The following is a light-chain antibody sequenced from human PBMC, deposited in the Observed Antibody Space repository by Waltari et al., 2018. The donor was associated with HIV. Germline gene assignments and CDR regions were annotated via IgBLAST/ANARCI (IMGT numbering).Light chain of an antibody. V-gene: IGKV4-1*01. Sequence: DIVMTQSPDSLAVSLGERATINCKSSQSVLYSSNNKNYLAWYQQKPGQPPKLLLYWASTRESAVPDRFSGSGSGTDFTLTISSLQAEDLAVYYCQQYYSTPLTFGGGTKGEIK. CDR2: WAS. J-gene: IGKJ4*01. CDR1: QSVLYSSNNKNY. CDR3: QQYYSTPLT.